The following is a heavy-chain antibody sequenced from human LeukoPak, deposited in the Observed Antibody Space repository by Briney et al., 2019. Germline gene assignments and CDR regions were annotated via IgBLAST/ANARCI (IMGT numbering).Heavy chain of an antibody. J-gene: IGHJ5*02. CDR3: ARGPRGSSYYDFWSGYYGNWFDP. V-gene: IGHV4-59*01. D-gene: IGHD3-3*01. CDR2: IYCSGST. CDR1: DGSISSYY. Sequence: PSEALSLTCTVSDGSISSYYWSWIRQPPGKGLEWIGYIYCSGSTNYNPSLKSRVTISVDTSKNQFSLKLSSVTAADTAVYYCARGPRGSSYYDFWSGYYGNWFDPWGQGTLVTVYS.